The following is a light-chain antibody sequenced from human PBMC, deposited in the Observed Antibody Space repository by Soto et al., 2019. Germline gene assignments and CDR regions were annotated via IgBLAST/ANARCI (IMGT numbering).Light chain of an antibody. CDR2: GAS. CDR3: QQYVSSSLT. Sequence: EIVLTQSPGTLSLSPGERATLSCRASQSVSSSYLAWYQQKPGQPPRLLIYGASSRPTGIPARFSGSGSATDFTLTISRLEPEDFAVYYCQQYVSSSLTFGGGTKVEIK. V-gene: IGKV3-20*01. J-gene: IGKJ4*01. CDR1: QSVSSSY.